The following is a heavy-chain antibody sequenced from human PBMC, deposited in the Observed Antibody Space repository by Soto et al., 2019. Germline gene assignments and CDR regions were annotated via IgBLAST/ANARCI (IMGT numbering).Heavy chain of an antibody. CDR2: ISSGGAYV. V-gene: IGHV3-21*02. J-gene: IGHJ3*01. CDR1: GFTFNIYT. D-gene: IGHD2-15*01. Sequence: EVQLVESGGGLVKPGGSVRLSCAASGFTFNIYTMNWVRQAPGKGLEWVSSISSGGAYVYYADSVKGRFTVSRDNAENSLFLHLNSLTAEDTAVYYCARDSSLFCTGGTCYLQDAFDVWGQWTMVTVSS. CDR3: ARDSSLFCTGGTCYLQDAFDV.